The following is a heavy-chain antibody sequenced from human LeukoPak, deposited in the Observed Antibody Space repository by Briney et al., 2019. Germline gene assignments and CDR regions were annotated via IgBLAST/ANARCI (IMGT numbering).Heavy chain of an antibody. CDR3: ARDAASDGSHYGMDV. V-gene: IGHV3-33*01. CDR2: IWYDGSIK. D-gene: IGHD5-24*01. J-gene: IGHJ6*02. CDR1: GLSLSDYG. Sequence: GGSLRLSCEASGLSLSDYGMHWVRQAPGKGLEWVAVIWYDGSIKKYADSVEGRLTISRDNSNNMLYLQMNSLRVEDTAVYYCARDAASDGSHYGMDVWGQGTTVIVSS.